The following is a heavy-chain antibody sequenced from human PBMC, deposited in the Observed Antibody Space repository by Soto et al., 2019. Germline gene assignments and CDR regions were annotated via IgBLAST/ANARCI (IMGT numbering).Heavy chain of an antibody. CDR2: VSYSGTT. Sequence: SEALSLTCTVSGVSVHSVSFYWTWILQPPGKGLEWIGFVSYSGTTKYNASLKSRVTISVDTSRSQISLKVSSVTAADTAVYYCARGATVTHSDYWGQGNLVTVSS. J-gene: IGHJ4*02. CDR1: GVSVHSVSFY. V-gene: IGHV4-61*01. CDR3: ARGATVTHSDY. D-gene: IGHD4-17*01.